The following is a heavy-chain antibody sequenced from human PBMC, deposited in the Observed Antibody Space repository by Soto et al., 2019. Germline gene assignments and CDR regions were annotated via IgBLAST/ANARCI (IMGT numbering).Heavy chain of an antibody. CDR3: AKRLAWPQTYYYGSGSYTGFDP. CDR1: GFTFSSYA. J-gene: IGHJ5*02. D-gene: IGHD3-10*01. V-gene: IGHV3-23*01. CDR2: ISGSGGST. Sequence: GGSLRLSCAVSGFTFSSYAMSWVRQAPGKGLEWVSAISGSGGSTYYADSVKGRFTISRDNSKNTLYLQMNSLRAEDTAVYYCAKRLAWPQTYYYGSGSYTGFDPWGQGTLVTVSS.